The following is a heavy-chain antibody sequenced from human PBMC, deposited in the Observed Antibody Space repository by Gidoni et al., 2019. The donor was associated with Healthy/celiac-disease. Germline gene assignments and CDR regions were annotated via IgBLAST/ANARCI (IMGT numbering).Heavy chain of an antibody. V-gene: IGHV3-33*01. Sequence: QVQLVESGGGVVQPGRSLRLSCAASGFTFSSYGWHWVRQAPGKGLEWVAVIWYDGSNKYYADSVKGRFTISRDNSKNTLYLQMNSLRAEDTAVYYCARWEHDYGDYGRAEYFQHWGQGTLVTVSS. CDR2: IWYDGSNK. CDR3: ARWEHDYGDYGRAEYFQH. J-gene: IGHJ1*01. D-gene: IGHD4-17*01. CDR1: GFTFSSYG.